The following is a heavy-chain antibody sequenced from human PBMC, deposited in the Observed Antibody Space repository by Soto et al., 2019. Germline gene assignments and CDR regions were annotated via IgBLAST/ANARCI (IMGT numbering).Heavy chain of an antibody. D-gene: IGHD4-17*01. J-gene: IGHJ3*02. CDR2: ISSSSSYT. Sequence: GGSLRLSCAASGFTFSDYYMSWIRQAPGKGLEWVSYISSSSSYTNYADSVKGRFTISRDNAKNSLYLQMNSLRAEDTAVYYCARDWDYGDYANAFDIWGQGTMFTVSS. CDR3: ARDWDYGDYANAFDI. CDR1: GFTFSDYY. V-gene: IGHV3-11*06.